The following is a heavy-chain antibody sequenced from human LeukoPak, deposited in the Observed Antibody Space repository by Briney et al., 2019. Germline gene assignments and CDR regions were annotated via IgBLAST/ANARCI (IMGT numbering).Heavy chain of an antibody. CDR3: ARITMVRGVIINSWFDP. J-gene: IGHJ5*02. D-gene: IGHD3-10*01. Sequence: SQTLSLTCAISGDSVSSNSAAWNWIRQSPSRGLEWLGRTYYRSKWYNDYAVSVKSRITNNPDTSKNQFSLQLNSVPPEDTAVYYCARITMVRGVIINSWFDPWGQGTLVTVSS. CDR2: TYYRSKWYN. CDR1: GDSVSSNSAA. V-gene: IGHV6-1*01.